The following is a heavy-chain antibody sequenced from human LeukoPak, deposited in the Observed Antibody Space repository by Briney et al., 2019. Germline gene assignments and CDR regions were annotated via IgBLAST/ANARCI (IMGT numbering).Heavy chain of an antibody. Sequence: PGRSLRLSCAASGFTFSSYAMHWVRQAPGKGLEWVAVISYDGSNKYYADSVKGRFTISRDNSKNTLYLQMNSLRAEDTAVYYCARGSGFGEFYDAFDIWGQGTMVTVSS. D-gene: IGHD3-10*01. V-gene: IGHV3-30-3*01. CDR3: ARGSGFGEFYDAFDI. CDR2: ISYDGSNK. J-gene: IGHJ3*02. CDR1: GFTFSSYA.